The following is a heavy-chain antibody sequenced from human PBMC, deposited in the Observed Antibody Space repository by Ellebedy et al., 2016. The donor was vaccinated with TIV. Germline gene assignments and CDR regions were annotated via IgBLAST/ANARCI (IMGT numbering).Heavy chain of an antibody. D-gene: IGHD3-16*02. CDR3: ARELRLGELSLWDFDY. V-gene: IGHV1-8*01. CDR1: GYTFTSYD. Sequence: ASVKVSXKASGYTFTSYDINWVRQATGQGLEWMGWMNPNSGNTGYAQKFQGRVTMTRNTSISTAYMELSRLRSDDTAVYYCARELRLGELSLWDFDYWGQGTLVTVSS. CDR2: MNPNSGNT. J-gene: IGHJ4*02.